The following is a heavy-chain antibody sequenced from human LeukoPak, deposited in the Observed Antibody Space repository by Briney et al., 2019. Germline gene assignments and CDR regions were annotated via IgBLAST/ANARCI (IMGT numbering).Heavy chain of an antibody. J-gene: IGHJ4*02. CDR3: ARDAPYSSGWYGDGFDY. Sequence: GGSLRLSCAASGFTFSNYAMSWVRQAPGKGLEWVSVISGNGGVTYYADSVKGRFTISRDNAKNSLYLQMNSLRAEDTALYYCARDAPYSSGWYGDGFDYWGQGTLVTVSS. V-gene: IGHV3-23*01. CDR2: ISGNGGVT. D-gene: IGHD6-19*01. CDR1: GFTFSNYA.